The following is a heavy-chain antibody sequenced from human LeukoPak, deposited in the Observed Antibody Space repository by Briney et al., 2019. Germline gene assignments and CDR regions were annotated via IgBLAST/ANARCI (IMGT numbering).Heavy chain of an antibody. V-gene: IGHV4-38-2*02. D-gene: IGHD6-13*01. Sequence: SETLSLTCTVSGYSISSGYYWGWIRQPPGKGLEWIGSIYHSGSTYYNPSLKSRVTISVDTSKNQFSLKLSSVTAADTAVYYCATANGIAAAGKAFDYWGQGTLVTVSS. J-gene: IGHJ4*02. CDR1: GYSISSGYY. CDR3: ATANGIAAAGKAFDY. CDR2: IYHSGST.